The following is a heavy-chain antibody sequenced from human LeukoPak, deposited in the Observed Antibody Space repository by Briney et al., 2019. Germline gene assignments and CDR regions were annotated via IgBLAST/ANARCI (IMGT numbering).Heavy chain of an antibody. CDR1: GGTFSSYT. Sequence: SVKVSCKASGGTFSSYTISWMRQAPGQGLEWMGRIIPILGIANYAQKFQGRVTITADKSTSTAYMELSSLRSEDTAVYYCARAGIAVAHGVFDYYYYMDGWGKATTVTVSS. CDR2: IIPILGIA. J-gene: IGHJ6*03. V-gene: IGHV1-69*02. D-gene: IGHD6-19*01. CDR3: ARAGIAVAHGVFDYYYYMDG.